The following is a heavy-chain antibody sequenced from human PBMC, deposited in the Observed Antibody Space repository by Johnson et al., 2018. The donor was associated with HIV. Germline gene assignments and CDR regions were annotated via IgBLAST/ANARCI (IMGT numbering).Heavy chain of an antibody. CDR2: IYSGGST. V-gene: IGHV3-53*01. Sequence: VQLVESGGGLIQPGGSLRLSCAASGFTVSSNYMSWVRQAPGKGLEWVSVIYSGGSTYYADSVKGRFTISRDNSKNTLYLQMNSLRAEDTAVYYCARDHLRRSHAFDIWGPGTMVTVSS. D-gene: IGHD2-15*01. CDR1: GFTVSSNY. J-gene: IGHJ3*02. CDR3: ARDHLRRSHAFDI.